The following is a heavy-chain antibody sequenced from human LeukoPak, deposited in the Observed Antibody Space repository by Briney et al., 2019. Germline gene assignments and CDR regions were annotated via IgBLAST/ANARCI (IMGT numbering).Heavy chain of an antibody. CDR2: IIPILGIA. Sequence: ASVKVSCKASGGTFSSYAISWVRQAPGQGLEWMGRIIPILGIANYAQKFQGRVTITADKSTSTAYMELSSLRSEDTAVYHCARELRGYMDWFDPWGQGTLVTVSS. CDR3: ARELRGYMDWFDP. J-gene: IGHJ5*02. D-gene: IGHD2-2*02. CDR1: GGTFSSYA. V-gene: IGHV1-69*04.